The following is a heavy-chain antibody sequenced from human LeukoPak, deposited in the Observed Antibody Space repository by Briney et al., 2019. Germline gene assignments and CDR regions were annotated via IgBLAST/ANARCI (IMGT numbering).Heavy chain of an antibody. Sequence: SETLSLTCAVYGGSFSGYYWSWIRQPPGKGLEWIGEIYYNPSLKSRVTISADTSTNQFSLKLSSVTAADTAVYYCARTMVAYYMDVWGKGTTVTVSS. J-gene: IGHJ6*03. CDR3: ARTMVAYYMDV. D-gene: IGHD4/OR15-4a*01. CDR1: GGSFSGYY. V-gene: IGHV4-34*01. CDR2: IY.